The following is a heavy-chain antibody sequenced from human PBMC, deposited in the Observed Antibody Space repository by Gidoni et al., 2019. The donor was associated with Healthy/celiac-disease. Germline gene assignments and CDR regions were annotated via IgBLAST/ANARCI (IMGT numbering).Heavy chain of an antibody. CDR2: IYYSGST. Sequence: QVQLQESAPGLVKPSETLSLPCTVSGASISRYYWRGIRQPPGKGLEGIGNIYYSGSTNYTPTRKSRVTISVDTSKNQGSRKLSSGTAADRAGYYCARGGGATTYSWYFDYWGQGTLVTVSS. J-gene: IGHJ4*02. CDR3: ARGGGATTYSWYFDY. V-gene: IGHV4-59*01. CDR1: GASISRYY. D-gene: IGHD1-26*01.